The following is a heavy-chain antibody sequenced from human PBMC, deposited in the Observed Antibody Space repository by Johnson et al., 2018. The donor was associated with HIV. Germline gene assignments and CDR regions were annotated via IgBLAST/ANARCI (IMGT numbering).Heavy chain of an antibody. V-gene: IGHV3-7*01. CDR3: SKDQFHKGGGSLVDGFDI. J-gene: IGHJ3*02. D-gene: IGHD2-15*01. CDR1: GFTFSSYW. CDR2: INQDGSEK. Sequence: VQLVESGGGLVQVGGSLRLSCAASGFTFSSYWMSWVRRAPGKGLEWVANINQDGSEKYYVDSVKGRFTISRDNSKNTLYLQMNSLRAEDTAVYYCSKDQFHKGGGSLVDGFDIWGQGTMVTVSS.